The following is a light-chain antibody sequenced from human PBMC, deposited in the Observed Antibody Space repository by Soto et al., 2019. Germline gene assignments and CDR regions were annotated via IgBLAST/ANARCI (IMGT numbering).Light chain of an antibody. Sequence: QSVLTQPPSVSGAPGQRVTISCTGSRYNIGAGYDVHWYQQLPGTAPKLLIYGNSNRPSGVPDRFSGSKSGTSASLAITGLQAEYEADYYCQSYDSSLSGAVFGGGTQVTVL. CDR3: QSYDSSLSGAV. J-gene: IGLJ7*01. V-gene: IGLV1-40*01. CDR2: GNS. CDR1: RYNIGAGYD.